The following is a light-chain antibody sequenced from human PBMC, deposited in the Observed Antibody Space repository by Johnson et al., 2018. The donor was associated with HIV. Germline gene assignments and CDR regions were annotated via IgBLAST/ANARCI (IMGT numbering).Light chain of an antibody. CDR3: GTWDNSLNTGAV. V-gene: IGLV1-51*01. CDR2: DNN. CDR1: SSNIGNNY. Sequence: VLTQPPSVSAAPGQKVTISCSGSSSNIGNNYVSWYQQLPGTAPKLLIYDNNKRPSGIPDRFSGSKSGTSATLGITGLQTGDEADYYCGTWDNSLNTGAVFGPGTKVTVL. J-gene: IGLJ1*01.